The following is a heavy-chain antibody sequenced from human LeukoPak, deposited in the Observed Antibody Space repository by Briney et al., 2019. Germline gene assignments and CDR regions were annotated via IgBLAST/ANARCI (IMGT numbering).Heavy chain of an antibody. V-gene: IGHV4-30-4*01. CDR2: IHYSGST. CDR3: ARDGRITIFGVVHDAFDI. CDR1: GGSISSGDYY. D-gene: IGHD3-3*01. Sequence: SETLSLTCTVSGGSISSGDYYWSWIRQPPGKGLEWIGYIHYSGSTYYNPSLKSRVTISVDTSKNQFSLKLSSVTAADTAVYYCARDGRITIFGVVHDAFDIWGQGTMVTVSS. J-gene: IGHJ3*02.